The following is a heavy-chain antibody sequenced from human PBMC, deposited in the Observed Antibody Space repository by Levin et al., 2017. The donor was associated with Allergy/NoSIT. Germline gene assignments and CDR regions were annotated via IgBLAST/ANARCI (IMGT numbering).Heavy chain of an antibody. Sequence: LSLTCAASGFTFSSYAMHWVRQAPGKGLEWVAVISYDGSNKYYADSVKGRFTISRDNSKNTLYLQMNSLRAEDTAVYYCARVSGQWLVHENYFDYWGQGTLVTVSS. CDR2: ISYDGSNK. V-gene: IGHV3-30-3*01. CDR3: ARVSGQWLVHENYFDY. D-gene: IGHD6-19*01. J-gene: IGHJ4*02. CDR1: GFTFSSYA.